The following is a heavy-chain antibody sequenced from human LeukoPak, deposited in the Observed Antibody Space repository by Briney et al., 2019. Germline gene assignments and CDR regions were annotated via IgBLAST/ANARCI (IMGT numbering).Heavy chain of an antibody. V-gene: IGHV1-8*02. CDR3: ARGGDSGWYLRYYYYYGMDV. CDR1: LYTFTNFY. Sequence: ASVKVSCKASLYTFTNFYIHWVRQAPGQGLEWMGWMNPNSGNTGYAQKFQGRVTMTRNTSISTAYMELSSLRSEDTAVYYCARGGDSGWYLRYYYYYGMDVWGQGTTVTVSS. CDR2: MNPNSGNT. D-gene: IGHD6-19*01. J-gene: IGHJ6*02.